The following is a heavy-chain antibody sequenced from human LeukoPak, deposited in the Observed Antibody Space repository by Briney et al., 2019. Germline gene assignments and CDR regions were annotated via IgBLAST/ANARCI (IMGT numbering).Heavy chain of an antibody. D-gene: IGHD6-13*01. CDR1: GFTFSSYA. V-gene: IGHV3-30-3*01. CDR2: ISYDGSNK. CDR3: AARIAAAGLFDY. Sequence: GGSLRLSCAASGFTFSSYAMHWVRQAPXKXLEWVAVISYDGSNKYYADSVKGRFTISRDNSKNTLYLQMNSLRAEDTAVYYCAARIAAAGLFDYWGQGTLVTVSS. J-gene: IGHJ4*02.